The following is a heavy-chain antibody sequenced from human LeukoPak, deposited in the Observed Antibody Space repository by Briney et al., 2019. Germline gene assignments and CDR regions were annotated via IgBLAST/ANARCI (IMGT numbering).Heavy chain of an antibody. J-gene: IGHJ4*02. CDR3: ASELGGTTFH. Sequence: KPSETPSLTCTVSGVSINTYFWSWIRQPPGKGLEWIGYVYYNGITNYNPPLKSRVSISLDTSKNQFSLRLNSVTAAETAVYYCASELGGTTFHWGQGTLVTVSS. V-gene: IGHV4-59*01. CDR1: GVSINTYF. CDR2: VYYNGIT. D-gene: IGHD1/OR15-1a*01.